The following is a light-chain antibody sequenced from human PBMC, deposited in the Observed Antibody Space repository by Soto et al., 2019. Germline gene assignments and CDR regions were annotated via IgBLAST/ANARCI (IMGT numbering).Light chain of an antibody. Sequence: DIQMTQSPSSLSASVGDRVTIPCRASQSISSYFNWYQQKPGKAPKLLIYAASSLQSGVPSRFSGSGSGTDFTLTISRPQPEDVATYYCQQLNLHPLTFGGGTRGETK. CDR1: QSISSY. V-gene: IGKV1-39*01. J-gene: IGKJ4*01. CDR3: QQLNLHPLT. CDR2: AAS.